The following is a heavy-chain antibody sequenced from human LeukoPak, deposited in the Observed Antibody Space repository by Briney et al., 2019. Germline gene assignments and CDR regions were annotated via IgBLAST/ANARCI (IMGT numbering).Heavy chain of an antibody. CDR3: ARSSDSSGFYDYSDY. CDR1: GYSFTSCW. Sequence: GESLKISCEGSGYSFTSCWIGWVRQMPGKGLEWVAIIYPGDSDTIYSPSFQGQVTISADNSISTAYLQWSSLKASDTAMYYCARSSDSSGFYDYSDYWGQGTLVTVSS. CDR2: IYPGDSDT. J-gene: IGHJ4*02. V-gene: IGHV5-51*01. D-gene: IGHD3-22*01.